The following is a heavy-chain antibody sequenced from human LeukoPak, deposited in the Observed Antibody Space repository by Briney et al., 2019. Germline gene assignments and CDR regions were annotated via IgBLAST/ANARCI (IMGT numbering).Heavy chain of an antibody. CDR2: INHSGST. D-gene: IGHD5-18*01. Sequence: PGGSLRLSCAASGFTSSDYYMSWIRQPPGKGLEWIGEINHSGSTNYNPSLKSRVTISVDTSKNQFSLKLSSVTAADTAVYYCARGETGYSYVFDYWGQGTLVTVSS. CDR1: GFTSSDYY. J-gene: IGHJ4*02. V-gene: IGHV4-34*01. CDR3: ARGETGYSYVFDY.